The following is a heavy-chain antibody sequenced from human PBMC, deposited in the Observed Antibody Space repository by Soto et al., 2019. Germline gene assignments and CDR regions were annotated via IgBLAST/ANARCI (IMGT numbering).Heavy chain of an antibody. J-gene: IGHJ3*02. V-gene: IGHV1-18*01. CDR1: GYTFTSYG. Sequence: QAQLVQSGAEVKKPGASVKVSCKASGYTFTSYGISWVRQAPGQVLEWMGWISAYNGNTNYAQKLQGRVTMTTDTSKSTAYMELRSLRSDDTAVYYCARLMSYYYGSGSPDAFDIWGQGTMVTVSS. CDR3: ARLMSYYYGSGSPDAFDI. CDR2: ISAYNGNT. D-gene: IGHD3-10*01.